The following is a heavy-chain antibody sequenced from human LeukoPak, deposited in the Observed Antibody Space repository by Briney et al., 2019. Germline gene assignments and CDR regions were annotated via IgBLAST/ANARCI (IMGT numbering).Heavy chain of an antibody. CDR1: GFTSSSYS. V-gene: IGHV3-48*01. D-gene: IGHD6-6*01. J-gene: IGHJ6*03. Sequence: GGSLRLSCAASGFTSSSYSMNWVRQAPGKGLEWVSYISSSSSTIHYADSVKGRFTISRDNAKNSLYLQMDSLRAEDTAVYYCARKQLGYYYMDVWGKGTTVTVSS. CDR3: ARKQLGYYYMDV. CDR2: ISSSSSTI.